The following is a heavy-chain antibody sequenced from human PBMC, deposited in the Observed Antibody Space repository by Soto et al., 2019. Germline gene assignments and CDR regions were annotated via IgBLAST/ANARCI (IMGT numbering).Heavy chain of an antibody. V-gene: IGHV4-61*01. CDR1: GGSVSSGSYY. D-gene: IGHD2-21*02. CDR3: ARLLVTAPIDY. CDR2: INHSGST. J-gene: IGHJ4*02. Sequence: PSETLSLTCTVSGGSVSSGSYYWSWIRQPPGKGLEWIGEINHSGSTNYNPSLKGRVTISVDTSKNQFSLKLSSVTAADTAVYYCARLLVTAPIDYWGQGTLVTVSS.